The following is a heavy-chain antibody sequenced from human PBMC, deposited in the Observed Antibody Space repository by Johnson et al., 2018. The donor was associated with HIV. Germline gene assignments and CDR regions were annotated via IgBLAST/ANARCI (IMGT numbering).Heavy chain of an antibody. J-gene: IGHJ3*02. V-gene: IGHV3-15*01. CDR3: AKGVITMIVVATDAFDI. D-gene: IGHD3-22*01. CDR1: GFTFSNAW. Sequence: VQLVESGGGLVKPGGSLRLSCAASGFTFSNAWMSWVRQAPGKGLEWVGRIKSKTDGGTTDYAAPVKGRFTISRDDSKNTLYLQMNSLRAEDTAVYYCAKGVITMIVVATDAFDIWGQGTMVTVSS. CDR2: IKSKTDGGTT.